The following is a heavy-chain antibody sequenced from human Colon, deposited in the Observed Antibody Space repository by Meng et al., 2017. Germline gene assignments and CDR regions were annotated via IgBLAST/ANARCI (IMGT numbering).Heavy chain of an antibody. V-gene: IGHV4-59*01. CDR2: IDYTGST. CDR3: ARGYWFDP. CDR1: GGSFDSYH. Sequence: QVQLQESGPGLGMPSQTLSLTCTVSGGSFDSYHWNWIRQPPGEAPEWIGNIDYTGSTNYNPSFKSRVTISVDTSKSQFSLRMTSMTAADTAVYYCARGYWFDPWGQGTLVTVSS. J-gene: IGHJ5*02.